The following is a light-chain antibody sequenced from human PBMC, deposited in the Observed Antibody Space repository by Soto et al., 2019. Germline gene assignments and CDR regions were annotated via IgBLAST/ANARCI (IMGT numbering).Light chain of an antibody. CDR1: SGTIASNY. J-gene: IGLJ2*01. CDR3: QSYDSPHVI. CDR2: EDN. Sequence: NFMLTQPHSVSESPGKTVTISCTHSSGTIASNYVQWYQQRPGSAPTTVMYEDNQRPSGVPDRFSGSIDSSSNSASLTISGLKTEDEADYYCQSYDSPHVIFGGGTKVTVL. V-gene: IGLV6-57*03.